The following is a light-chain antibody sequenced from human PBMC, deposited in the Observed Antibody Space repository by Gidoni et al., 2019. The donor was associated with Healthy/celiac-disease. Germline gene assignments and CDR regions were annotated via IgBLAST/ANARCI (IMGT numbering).Light chain of an antibody. V-gene: IGLV3-21*04. CDR2: YDS. CDR1: NIGSKS. Sequence: SYVLTQPPSVSVAPGKTARITCGGNNIGSKSVHWYQQKPGQAPGLVIYYDSDRPSGIPERFSGSNSGNTATMTISRVEAGDEADYYCQVWDSSSDYVVFGGGTKLTVL. CDR3: QVWDSSSDYVV. J-gene: IGLJ2*01.